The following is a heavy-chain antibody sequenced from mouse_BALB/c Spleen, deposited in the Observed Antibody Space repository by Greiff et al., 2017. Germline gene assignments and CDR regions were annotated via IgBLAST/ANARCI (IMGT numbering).Heavy chain of an antibody. CDR1: GFTFSSYT. D-gene: IGHD1-1*01. Sequence: EVKLVESGGGLVKPGGSLKLSCAASGFTFSSYTMSWVRQTPEKRLEWVAYISNGGGSTYYPDTVKGRFTISRDNAKNTLYLQMSSLKSEDTAMYYCARHYYGSSYYFDYWGQGTTLTVSS. J-gene: IGHJ2*01. CDR3: ARHYYGSSYYFDY. CDR2: ISNGGGST. V-gene: IGHV5-12-2*01.